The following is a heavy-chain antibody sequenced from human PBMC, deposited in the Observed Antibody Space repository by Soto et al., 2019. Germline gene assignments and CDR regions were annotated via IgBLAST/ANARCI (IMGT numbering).Heavy chain of an antibody. CDR3: ARGQFGDTIDY. Sequence: GSGTTLLNPTQTLTLTCTFSVFSLSTSGMRVSWIRQPPGKALEWLARIDWDDDKFYSTSLKTRLTISKDTSKNQVVLTMTNMDPVDTATYYCARGQFGDTIDYWGQGTLVTVSS. D-gene: IGHD3-10*01. CDR1: VFSLSTSGMR. J-gene: IGHJ4*02. CDR2: IDWDDDK. V-gene: IGHV2-70*04.